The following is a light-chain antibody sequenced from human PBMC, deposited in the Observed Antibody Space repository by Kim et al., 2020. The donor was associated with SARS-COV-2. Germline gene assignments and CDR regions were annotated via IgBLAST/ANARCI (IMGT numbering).Light chain of an antibody. CDR3: SSYTSSSTWV. CDR1: SSDVGSYNR. Sequence: QSALTQPPSVSGSPGQSVTISCIGTSSDVGSYNRVSWYQQPPGTAPKLMIYEVSNRPSGVPDRFSGSKSGNTASLTISGLQAEDEAHYYCSSYTSSSTWVFGGGTQLTVL. V-gene: IGLV2-18*02. J-gene: IGLJ3*02. CDR2: EVS.